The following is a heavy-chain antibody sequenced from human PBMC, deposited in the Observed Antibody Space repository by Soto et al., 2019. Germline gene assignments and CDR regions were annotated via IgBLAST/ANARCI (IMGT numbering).Heavy chain of an antibody. CDR1: GGTFSNYA. Sequence: QVQLVQSGAEVKKPGSSVKVSCKASGGTFSNYAISWVRHAPGQGLEWMGGIIPISGTANYAQKFQGRVTITAGEYTSTAYMELSSLRSEDTAVYYCARSQGSSTSLEIYYYYYYGMDVWGQGTTVTVSS. D-gene: IGHD2-2*01. CDR2: IIPISGTA. V-gene: IGHV1-69*01. CDR3: ARSQGSSTSLEIYYYYYYGMDV. J-gene: IGHJ6*02.